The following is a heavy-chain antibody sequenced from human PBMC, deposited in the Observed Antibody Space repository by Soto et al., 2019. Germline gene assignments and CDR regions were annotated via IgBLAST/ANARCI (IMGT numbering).Heavy chain of an antibody. CDR1: GFTFSSYG. Sequence: PGGSLRLSCAASGFTFSSYGMHWVRQAPGKGLEWVAVIWYDGSNKYYADSVKGRFTISRDNSKNTLYLQMNSLRAEDTAVYYCATSSHDASTTFGNYYGMDVWGQGTTVTVSS. CDR2: IWYDGSNK. CDR3: ATSSHDASTTFGNYYGMDV. D-gene: IGHD3-3*01. J-gene: IGHJ6*02. V-gene: IGHV3-33*01.